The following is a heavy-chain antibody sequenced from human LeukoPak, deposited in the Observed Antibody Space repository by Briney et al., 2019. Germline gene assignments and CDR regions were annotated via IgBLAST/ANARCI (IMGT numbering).Heavy chain of an antibody. CDR3: ARPQTRGLYYYYGMDV. Sequence: SETLSLTCAVYGGSFSGYYWSWIRQPPGKGLEWIGEINHSGSTNYNPSLKSRVTISVDTSKNQFSLKLSSVTAADTAVYYCARPQTRGLYYYYGMDVWGQGTTVTVSS. V-gene: IGHV4-34*01. J-gene: IGHJ6*02. CDR1: GGSFSGYY. CDR2: INHSGST. D-gene: IGHD2-2*01.